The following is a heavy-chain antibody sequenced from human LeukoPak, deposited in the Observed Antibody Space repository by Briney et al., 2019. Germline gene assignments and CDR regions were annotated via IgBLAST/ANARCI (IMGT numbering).Heavy chain of an antibody. V-gene: IGHV5-51*01. Sequence: ESLKISSKGSGSGFPNYWIAWVRQMPGKGLEWMGIIYPADSQTKYSPSFQGQVTISADQSINTAYLQWSSLKASDTAMYFCARLTGYFPGVHFDYCGQGTLVTVSS. CDR3: ARLTGYFPGVHFDY. J-gene: IGHJ4*02. D-gene: IGHD1-26*01. CDR1: GSGFPNYW. CDR2: IYPADSQT.